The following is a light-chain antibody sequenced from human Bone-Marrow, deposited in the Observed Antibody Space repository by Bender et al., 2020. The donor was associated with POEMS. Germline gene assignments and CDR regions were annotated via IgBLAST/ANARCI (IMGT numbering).Light chain of an antibody. V-gene: IGLV2-23*01. CDR1: FNDVGTYKL. J-gene: IGLJ1*01. CDR3: CSYAGAGNFV. CDR2: EGN. Sequence: QSALTQPASVSGSPGQSITISCTGTFNDVGTYKLVSWYQQHPGEVPKIVIYEGNKRPSWVSNRFSGSKSGNTASLTISGLQAEDEVDYYCCSYAGAGNFVFGSGSRVTVL.